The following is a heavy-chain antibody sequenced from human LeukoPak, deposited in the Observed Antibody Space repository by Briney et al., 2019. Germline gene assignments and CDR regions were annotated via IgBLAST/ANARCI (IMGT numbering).Heavy chain of an antibody. V-gene: IGHV3-48*03. CDR2: ISSSGSTI. CDR1: GFTFSSYE. J-gene: IGHJ4*02. D-gene: IGHD6-19*01. Sequence: PGGSLRLSCAASGFTFSSYEMNWVRQAPGKGLEWVSYISSSGSTIYYADSVKGRFTISRDNAKNSLHLQMNSLRAEDTAVYYCVRDGITVAVYYWGQGTLVTVSS. CDR3: VRDGITVAVYY.